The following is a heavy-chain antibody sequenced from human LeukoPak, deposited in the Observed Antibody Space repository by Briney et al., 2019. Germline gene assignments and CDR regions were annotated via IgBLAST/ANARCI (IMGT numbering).Heavy chain of an antibody. Sequence: SETLSLTCTVSGGSIRNYYWTWIRQPPGKGLEWIGYIYYSGSTNYNPSLKSRVTISVDTSKNQFSLKLSSVTAADTAVYYCARGAAGNDAFDIWGQGTMVTVSS. CDR1: GGSIRNYY. J-gene: IGHJ3*02. CDR3: ARGAAGNDAFDI. V-gene: IGHV4-59*01. D-gene: IGHD6-13*01. CDR2: IYYSGST.